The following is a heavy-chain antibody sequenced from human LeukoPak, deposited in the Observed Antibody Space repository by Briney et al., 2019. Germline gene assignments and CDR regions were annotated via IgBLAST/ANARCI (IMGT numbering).Heavy chain of an antibody. J-gene: IGHJ4*02. CDR3: ARGVSRGAGL. CDR1: GFTFSSYW. D-gene: IGHD3-10*01. CDR2: IKQDGSEK. V-gene: IGHV3-7*01. Sequence: GGSLRLSCAASGFTFSSYWMSWVRRSPGRGREWLANIKQDGSEKYYVDSVKGRFTISRDNAKNSLYLQMNSLRAEDTAVYYCARGVSRGAGLWGQGTLVTVSS.